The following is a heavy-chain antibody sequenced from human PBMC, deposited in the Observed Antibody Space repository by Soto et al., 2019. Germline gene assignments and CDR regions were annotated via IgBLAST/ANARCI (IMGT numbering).Heavy chain of an antibody. J-gene: IGHJ4*02. Sequence: QVQLVQSGAEVKKPGSSVKVSCKASGGTFSSYTISWVRQAPGQGLEWMGRIIPILGIANYAQKFQGRITITADKSTSTACMELSSRRSEDTAVYYCARDDGLAYCGGDCYSWGQGTLVTVSS. CDR1: GGTFSSYT. D-gene: IGHD2-21*02. CDR3: ARDDGLAYCGGDCYS. CDR2: IIPILGIA. V-gene: IGHV1-69*02.